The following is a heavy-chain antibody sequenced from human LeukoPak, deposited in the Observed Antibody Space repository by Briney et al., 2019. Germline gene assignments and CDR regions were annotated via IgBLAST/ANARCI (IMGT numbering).Heavy chain of an antibody. Sequence: ASVKVSCKASGYTFIGYYMTWVRPAPGQGLEWMGWINPNSGVTNYAQKFQGRVTMTRDSAISTAYMELSGLRSDDTAVYYCAKYHTVRSLDVWGQGTTVTISS. J-gene: IGHJ6*02. D-gene: IGHD6-6*01. CDR1: GYTFIGYY. V-gene: IGHV1-2*02. CDR3: AKYHTVRSLDV. CDR2: INPNSGVT.